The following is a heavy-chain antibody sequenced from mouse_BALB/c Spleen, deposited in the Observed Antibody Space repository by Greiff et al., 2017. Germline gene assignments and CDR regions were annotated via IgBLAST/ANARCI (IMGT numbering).Heavy chain of an antibody. CDR2: IWGDGST. V-gene: IGHV2-6-7*01. D-gene: IGHD2-3*01. CDR3: ARDTYDGYPCAY. CDR1: GFSLTGYG. J-gene: IGHJ3*01. Sequence: QVQLKESGPGLVAPSQSLSITCTVSGFSLTGYGVNWVRQPPGKGLEWLGMIWGDGSTDYNSALKSRLSISKDNSKSQVFLKMSSLQTDDTARYYCARDTYDGYPCAYWGEGTLGTVSA.